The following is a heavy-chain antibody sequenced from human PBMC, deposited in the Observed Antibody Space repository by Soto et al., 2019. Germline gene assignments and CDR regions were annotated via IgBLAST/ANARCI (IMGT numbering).Heavy chain of an antibody. V-gene: IGHV3-64D*06. J-gene: IGHJ4*02. D-gene: IGHD3-3*01. CDR1: GFTFSNSA. CDR3: VRGEVMIFGVVTFAR. CDR2: ITSYGGTT. Sequence: PGGSLRLSCSASGFTFSNSAMYWVRQAPGKGLEYVATITSYGGTTYYADSVKGRFTISRDKSKNILYLQMSSLRPEETAVYYCVRGEVMIFGVVTFARGGQGPLVPAPQ.